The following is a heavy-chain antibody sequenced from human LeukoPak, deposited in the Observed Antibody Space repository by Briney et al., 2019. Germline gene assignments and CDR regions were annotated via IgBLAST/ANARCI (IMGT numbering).Heavy chain of an antibody. CDR2: IYYSGTT. Sequence: SQTLSLTCTVSGGSISSGDYYWSWIRQPPEKGLEWIGYIYYSGTTYNNPSLKSRVTISVDTSNNQFSLKLNSVTAADTAVYFCARGPGYCGGGTCYLHFDYWGQGTLVTVSS. D-gene: IGHD2-15*01. CDR3: ARGPGYCGGGTCYLHFDY. V-gene: IGHV4-30-4*01. CDR1: GGSISSGDYY. J-gene: IGHJ4*02.